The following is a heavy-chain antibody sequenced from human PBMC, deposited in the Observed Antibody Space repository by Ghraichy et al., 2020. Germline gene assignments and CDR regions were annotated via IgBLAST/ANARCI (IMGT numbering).Heavy chain of an antibody. V-gene: IGHV4-39*01. CDR1: GGSISSSSYY. D-gene: IGHD3-22*01. CDR3: ARHNGVVITNGYFDY. Sequence: GSLSLTCTVSGGSISSSSYYWGWIRQPPGKGLEWIGSIYYSGSTYYNPSLKSRVTISVDTSKNQFSLKLSSVTAADTAVYYCARHNGVVITNGYFDYWGQGTLVTVSS. CDR2: IYYSGST. J-gene: IGHJ4*02.